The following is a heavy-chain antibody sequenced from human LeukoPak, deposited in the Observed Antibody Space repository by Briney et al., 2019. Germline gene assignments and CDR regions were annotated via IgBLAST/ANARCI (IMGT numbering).Heavy chain of an antibody. J-gene: IGHJ4*02. CDR2: TYYRSKWVN. Sequence: SQTLSLTCVISGDSVCSNSAAWNWIRQSPSRGLEWLGRTYYRSKWVNDYAVSVKSRITINTDTSKNQVSLQLNSVTPEDTAVYYCARGRDTALGTWGQGTLVTVSS. D-gene: IGHD5-18*01. V-gene: IGHV6-1*01. CDR1: GDSVCSNSAA. CDR3: ARGRDTALGT.